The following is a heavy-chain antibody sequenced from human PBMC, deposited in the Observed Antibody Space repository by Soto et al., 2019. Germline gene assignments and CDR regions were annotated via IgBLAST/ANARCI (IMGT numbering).Heavy chain of an antibody. CDR2: IWYNGSNK. CDR1: GFTLSSYG. Sequence: PAGSLRLSCAASGFTLSSYGMPWFRQAPGKGLEWVAAIWYNGSNKYYADSVKGRFTISRDNSKNTLYLQMNSLRAEDTAVYYCARVGGDSSSWFGEYPGYYYYGMDVWGQGTTVTVSS. J-gene: IGHJ6*02. V-gene: IGHV3-33*01. CDR3: ARVGGDSSSWFGEYPGYYYYGMDV. D-gene: IGHD6-13*01.